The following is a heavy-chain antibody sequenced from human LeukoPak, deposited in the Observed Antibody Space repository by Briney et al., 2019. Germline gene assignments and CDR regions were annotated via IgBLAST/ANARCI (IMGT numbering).Heavy chain of an antibody. V-gene: IGHV3-7*01. CDR1: GFTFSSYS. CDR2: IKPDGSEK. J-gene: IGHJ4*02. Sequence: GGSLRLSCAASGFTFSSYSMNWVRQAPGKGLEWVGNIKPDGSEKYYVDSVKGRFTISRDNAKNSLYLQMNSLRVEDTAVYYCVPEYYDYGDGGYWGQGTLVTVSS. CDR3: VPEYYDYGDGGY. D-gene: IGHD4-17*01.